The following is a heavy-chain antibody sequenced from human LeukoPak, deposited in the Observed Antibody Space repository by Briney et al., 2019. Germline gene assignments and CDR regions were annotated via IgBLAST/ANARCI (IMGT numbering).Heavy chain of an antibody. CDR3: AKERRRVDTSMIRSYFFDS. J-gene: IGHJ4*02. CDR2: ITGDGVTT. Sequence: GGSLRLSCAASGFTFSSSAMSWVRQTPSKRLEWLSSITGDGVTTYYADSVKGRFTISRDNSKNILFLQMNSLRAEDSASYFCAKERRRVDTSMIRSYFFDSWGQGTPVTVSS. V-gene: IGHV3-23*01. D-gene: IGHD3-16*01. CDR1: GFTFSSSA.